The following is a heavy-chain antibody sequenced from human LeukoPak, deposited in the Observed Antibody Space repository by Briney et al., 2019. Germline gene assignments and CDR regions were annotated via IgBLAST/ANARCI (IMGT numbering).Heavy chain of an antibody. D-gene: IGHD2/OR15-2a*01. CDR2: IYYSGST. V-gene: IGHV4-59*02. CDR3: ARGATSLSYFDS. CDR1: GGSVSPYY. Sequence: SETLSLTCTVSGGSVSPYYWSWIRPPPGKGLEWIGYIYYSGSTNYNPSLKSRVTISVDTSKSQFSLKLSSVTAADTAVYYCARGATSLSYFDSRGQGTLVTVSS. J-gene: IGHJ4*01.